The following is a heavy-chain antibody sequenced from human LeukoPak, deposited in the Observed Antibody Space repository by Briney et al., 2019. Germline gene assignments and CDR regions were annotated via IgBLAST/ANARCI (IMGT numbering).Heavy chain of an antibody. D-gene: IGHD2-2*01. J-gene: IGHJ6*02. CDR2: ISSSSSYI. CDR1: GFTFSSYS. V-gene: IGHV3-21*01. Sequence: GGSLRLSCAASGFTFSSYSMNWVRQAPGKGLEWVSSISSSSSYIYYADSVKGRFTISRDNAKNSLYLQMNSLRAEDTAVYYRAREFIVVVPTYGMDVWGQGTTVTVSS. CDR3: AREFIVVVPTYGMDV.